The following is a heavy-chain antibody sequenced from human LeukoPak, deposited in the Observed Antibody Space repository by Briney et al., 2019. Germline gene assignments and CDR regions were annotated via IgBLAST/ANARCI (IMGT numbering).Heavy chain of an antibody. J-gene: IGHJ4*02. Sequence: GGALRLSCPSSGFTLSTYSMSWVRQTPGKGLEWVASTSNNDAGTYHADSVRGRFTISRDNSKNTLYLKMNSLRAEDAAVYFCAKAPVTSCRGAYCYPFDSWGQGTLVTVSS. CDR2: TSNNDAGT. CDR3: AKAPVTSCRGAYCYPFDS. CDR1: GFTLSTYS. V-gene: IGHV3-23*01. D-gene: IGHD2-21*01.